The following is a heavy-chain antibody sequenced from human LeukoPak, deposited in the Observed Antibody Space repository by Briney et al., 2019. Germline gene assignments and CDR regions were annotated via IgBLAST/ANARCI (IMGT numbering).Heavy chain of an antibody. D-gene: IGHD1-26*01. J-gene: IGHJ4*02. CDR1: GFTVSSNY. CDR2: IYNAGDR. V-gene: IGHV3-53*01. CDR3: VTRSGSYYY. Sequence: LSGGSLRLSCAVSGFTVSSNYMSWVRQAPGKGLEWVSVIYNAGDRYYADSVKGRFTISRDSSKNTLYLQVNSLRAEDTAVYYCVTRSGSYYYWGQGILVTVSS.